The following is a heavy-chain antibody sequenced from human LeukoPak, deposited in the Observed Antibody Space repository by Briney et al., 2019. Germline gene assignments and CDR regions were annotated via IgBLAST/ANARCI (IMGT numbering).Heavy chain of an antibody. CDR3: ARVGSGGVYYHYMDV. V-gene: IGHV4-34*01. CDR2: INHSGST. CDR1: GGSFSGYY. J-gene: IGHJ6*03. Sequence: SETLSLTCAVYGGSFSGYYWSWIRQPPGKGLEWIGEINHSGSTNYNPSLKSRVTISVDTSKNQFSLKLSSVTAADTAVYYCARVGSGGVYYHYMDVWGKGTTVTVSS. D-gene: IGHD2-15*01.